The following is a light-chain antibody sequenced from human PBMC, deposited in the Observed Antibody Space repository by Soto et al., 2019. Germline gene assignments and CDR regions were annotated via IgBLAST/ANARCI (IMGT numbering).Light chain of an antibody. CDR2: KAS. J-gene: IGKJ1*01. V-gene: IGKV1-5*03. CDR3: QHYNSYSEA. CDR1: QTISSW. Sequence: DIQMTQSPSTLSGSVGDRVTITCRASQTISSWLAWYQQKPGKAPKLQIYKASTLKSGVPSRFSGSGSGTEFTLTISSLQPDDFAPYYCQHYNSYSEAFGQRTKVELK.